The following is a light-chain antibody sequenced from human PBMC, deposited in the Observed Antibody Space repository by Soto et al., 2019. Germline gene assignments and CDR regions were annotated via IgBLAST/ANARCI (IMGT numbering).Light chain of an antibody. CDR1: QDVSSW. CDR3: QPANSFPLT. Sequence: DIQVTQSPSSVSASVGDRVTITCRTSQDVSSWLAWYQQKPGKAPELLIYSASTLQTGVPSRFSGSGSGTDFTLTISSMQPEDLATYYCQPANSFPLTFGGGTKVEIK. J-gene: IGKJ4*01. CDR2: SAS. V-gene: IGKV1-12*01.